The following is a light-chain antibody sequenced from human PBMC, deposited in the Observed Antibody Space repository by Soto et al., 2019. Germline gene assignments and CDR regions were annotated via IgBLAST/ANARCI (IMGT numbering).Light chain of an antibody. J-gene: IGLJ3*02. CDR3: SSYSSSYTWI. CDR1: TNDVGGYNY. CDR2: GVN. Sequence: QSVLTQPASVSGSPGQSITISCSGTTNDVGGYNYVSWYQQHPGKAPKLLIYGVNDRPSGVSGRFSGSKSGNAASLTISGRQAADEGDYYCSSYSSSYTWIFGGGTKVTVL. V-gene: IGLV2-14*03.